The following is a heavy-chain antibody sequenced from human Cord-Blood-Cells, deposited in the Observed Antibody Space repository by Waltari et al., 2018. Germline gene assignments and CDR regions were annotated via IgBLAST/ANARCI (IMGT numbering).Heavy chain of an antibody. V-gene: IGHV3-23*01. CDR2: ISGSGGST. CDR3: AKDRKVLGGSGSYYPY. CDR1: GFTFSSYA. Sequence: EVQLLESGGGLVQPGGSLRLSCAASGFTFSSYAISWVRQAPGKGLEWVSAISGSGGSTYYADSVKGRFTISRDNSKNTLYLQMNSLRAEDTAVYYCAKDRKVLGGSGSYYPYWGQGTLVTVSS. J-gene: IGHJ4*02. D-gene: IGHD3-10*01.